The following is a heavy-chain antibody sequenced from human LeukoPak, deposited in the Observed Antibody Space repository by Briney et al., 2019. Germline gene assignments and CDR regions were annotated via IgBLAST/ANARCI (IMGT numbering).Heavy chain of an antibody. CDR2: ISYDGSNK. CDR3: ARGFESSGWYCDY. Sequence: GRSLRLSCAASGFTFSSYAMHWVRQAPGKGLEWVTVISYDGSNKYYADSVKGRFTISRDNSKNTLYLQMNGLRAEDTAVYYCARGFESSGWYCDYWGQGTLVTVSS. CDR1: GFTFSSYA. J-gene: IGHJ4*02. V-gene: IGHV3-30-3*01. D-gene: IGHD6-19*01.